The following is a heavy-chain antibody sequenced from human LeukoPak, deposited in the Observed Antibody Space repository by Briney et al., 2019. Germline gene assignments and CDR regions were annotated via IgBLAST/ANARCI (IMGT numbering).Heavy chain of an antibody. CDR3: VREAGYCASVCLKSNWFDP. D-gene: IGHD2-21*02. Sequence: GGSLRLSCTASGFTFGSYAMSWVRQAPGKGLEWVSSISGGSEDTYYADSVKGRFTISRDDSKNMVYLQMNSLRVEDTARYYCVREAGYCASVCLKSNWFDPWGQGTLVTVSS. J-gene: IGHJ5*02. CDR1: GFTFGSYA. V-gene: IGHV3-23*01. CDR2: ISGGSEDT.